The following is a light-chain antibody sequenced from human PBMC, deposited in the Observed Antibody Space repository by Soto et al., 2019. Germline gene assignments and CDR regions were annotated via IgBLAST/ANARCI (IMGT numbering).Light chain of an antibody. Sequence: EIVLTQSPGTLSLSPGERATLSCRASQSVSSSYLAWYQQKPGQTPRLLIYDASNRATGIPDRFSGSGSGTEFTLAISRLEPEDFAVYYCQQYGSSPTFGQGTKVEI. V-gene: IGKV3-20*01. J-gene: IGKJ1*01. CDR3: QQYGSSPT. CDR2: DAS. CDR1: QSVSSSY.